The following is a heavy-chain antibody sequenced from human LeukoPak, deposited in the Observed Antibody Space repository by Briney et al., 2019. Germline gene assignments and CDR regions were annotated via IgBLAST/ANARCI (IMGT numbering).Heavy chain of an antibody. CDR1: GLTVSSNC. J-gene: IGHJ4*02. CDR2: IYSGGNT. D-gene: IGHD4-17*01. Sequence: PGGSLRLSCAASGLTVSSNCMSWVRQAPGKGLEWVSFIYSGGNTYYADSVKGRFTISRDNSKNTVHLQMNSLRAEDTAVYYCAYLHGDYGGYYFDYWGQGTLVTVSS. V-gene: IGHV3-53*01. CDR3: AYLHGDYGGYYFDY.